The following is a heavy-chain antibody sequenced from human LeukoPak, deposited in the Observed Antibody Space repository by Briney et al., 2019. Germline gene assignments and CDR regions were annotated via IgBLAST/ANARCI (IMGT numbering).Heavy chain of an antibody. CDR2: ISYDGSNK. J-gene: IGHJ4*02. D-gene: IGHD6-19*01. Sequence: PGGSLRLSCAASGFTFSSYAMHWVRQAPGKGLEWVAVISYDGSNKYYADSVKGRFTISRDNSKNTLYLQMNSLRAEDTAVYYCAKDLRVAVGRGYFEYWGQGTLVTVSS. CDR3: AKDLRVAVGRGYFEY. V-gene: IGHV3-30-3*01. CDR1: GFTFSSYA.